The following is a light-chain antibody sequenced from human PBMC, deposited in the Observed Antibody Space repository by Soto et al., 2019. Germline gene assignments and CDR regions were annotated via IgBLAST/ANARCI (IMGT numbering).Light chain of an antibody. Sequence: EIVLTQSPVTRAVSPVEGATLSCMASQSVGSNFIAWYQQKPGQAPRLLIYGASSRATGIPARFSGSGSGTDFTLTISSLEPEDFAVYYCQQRSNWPPITFGQGTRLEIK. CDR1: QSVGSN. CDR3: QQRSNWPPIT. CDR2: GAS. J-gene: IGKJ5*01. V-gene: IGKV3D-20*02.